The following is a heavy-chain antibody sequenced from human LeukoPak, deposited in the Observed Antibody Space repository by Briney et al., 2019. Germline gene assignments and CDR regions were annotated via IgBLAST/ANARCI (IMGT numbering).Heavy chain of an antibody. Sequence: GALRLSCAASGFTFSSYWMHWVRQAPGKGLVWVSRINTDGSSTSYVDSVKGRFTISRDNAKNTLYLQMNSLRAEDTAVYYCARDHRGYGDYYYYYYMDVWGKGTTVTISS. V-gene: IGHV3-74*01. CDR2: INTDGSST. J-gene: IGHJ6*03. CDR1: GFTFSSYW. D-gene: IGHD4-17*01. CDR3: ARDHRGYGDYYYYYYMDV.